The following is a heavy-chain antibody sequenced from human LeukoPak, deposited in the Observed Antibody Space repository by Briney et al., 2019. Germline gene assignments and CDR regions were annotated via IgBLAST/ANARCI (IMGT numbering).Heavy chain of an antibody. J-gene: IGHJ4*02. Sequence: GGSLRLSCAASGFTFSSYSMNWVRQAPGKGLEWVSSISSSSSYIYYADSVRGRFTISRDNAKDSLYLQKNSLRAEDTAVYYCARGGIVGAYYFDYWGQGTLVTVSS. V-gene: IGHV3-21*01. CDR2: ISSSSSYI. D-gene: IGHD1-26*01. CDR1: GFTFSSYS. CDR3: ARGGIVGAYYFDY.